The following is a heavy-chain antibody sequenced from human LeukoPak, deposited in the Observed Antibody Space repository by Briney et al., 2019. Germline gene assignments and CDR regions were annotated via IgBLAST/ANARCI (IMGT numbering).Heavy chain of an antibody. Sequence: NPSETLSLTCTVSGGSISSYYWSWIRQPPGKGLEWIGYIYYSGSTNYNPSLKSRVTISVDTSKNQFSLKLSSVTAADTAVYYCARLVSSSWYEMDLYYFDYWGQGTLVTVSS. CDR1: GGSISSYY. CDR3: ARLVSSSWYEMDLYYFDY. J-gene: IGHJ4*02. V-gene: IGHV4-59*01. CDR2: IYYSGST. D-gene: IGHD6-13*01.